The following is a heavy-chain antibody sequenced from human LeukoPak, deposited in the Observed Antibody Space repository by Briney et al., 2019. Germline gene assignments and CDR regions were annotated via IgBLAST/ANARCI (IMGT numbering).Heavy chain of an antibody. D-gene: IGHD3-9*01. V-gene: IGHV3-15*01. CDR3: TTEDAEGDILTGYYRVY. J-gene: IGHJ4*02. CDR1: GFTFSNAW. CDR2: IKSKTDGGTT. Sequence: GSLRLSCAASGFTFSNAWMSWVRQAPGKGLEWVGRIKSKTDGGTTDYAAPVKGRFTISRDDSKNTLYLQMNSLKTEDTAVYYCTTEDAEGDILTGYYRVYWGQGTLVTVSS.